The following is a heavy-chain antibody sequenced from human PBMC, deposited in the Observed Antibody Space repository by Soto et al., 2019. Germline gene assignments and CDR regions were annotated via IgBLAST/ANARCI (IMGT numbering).Heavy chain of an antibody. CDR1: GFTFSSCG. D-gene: IGHD6-19*01. CDR2: ISYDGNNK. Sequence: QVQLVESGGGVVQPGRSLRLSCAASGFTFSSCGMHWVRQAPGKGLEWVALISYDGNNKHYVDSVKGRFTISRDNSKNTLYLQMNSLRAEDTAVYYFAKDGVAGDTLDYWGQGTLVTVSS. J-gene: IGHJ4*02. CDR3: AKDGVAGDTLDY. V-gene: IGHV3-30*18.